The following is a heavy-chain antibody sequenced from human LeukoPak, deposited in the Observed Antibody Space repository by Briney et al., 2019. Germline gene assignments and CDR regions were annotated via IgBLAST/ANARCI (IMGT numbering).Heavy chain of an antibody. D-gene: IGHD3-10*01. CDR3: ARGRPGGYFDY. CDR1: GFTFSSYW. Sequence: PGGSLRLSCAPSGFTFSSYWMHWVRQAPGKGLVWVSRINSDGSSSIYADSVKGRFTISRDNAENTLYLQMSSLRAEDTAVYYCARGRPGGYFDYWGQGTLVTVSS. V-gene: IGHV3-74*01. J-gene: IGHJ4*02. CDR2: INSDGSSS.